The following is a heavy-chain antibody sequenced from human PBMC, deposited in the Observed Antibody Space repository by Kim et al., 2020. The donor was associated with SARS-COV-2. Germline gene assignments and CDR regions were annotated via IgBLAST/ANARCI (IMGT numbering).Heavy chain of an antibody. CDR3: ARGRIWGSGPNGDY. CDR1: GFTFSSYW. J-gene: IGHJ4*02. CDR2: INEDGSIA. Sequence: GGSLRLSCAASGFTFSSYWMHWVRQAPGKGLMWVARINEDGSIAEYADSVKGRFTLSRDNAWDTLYLQMKSLRGEDTATYYCARGRIWGSGPNGDYLAQG. V-gene: IGHV3-74*03. D-gene: IGHD3-16*01.